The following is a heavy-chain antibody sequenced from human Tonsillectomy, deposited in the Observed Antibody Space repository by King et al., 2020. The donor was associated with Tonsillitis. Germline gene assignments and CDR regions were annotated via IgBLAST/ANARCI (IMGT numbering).Heavy chain of an antibody. Sequence: VQLVESGGGVVQPGGSLRLSCAASGFAFGHYGMSWVRQAPGKGLEWVSGINWNGGSTGYSDSVKGRFTISRDNAKNSLYLQMNSLRAEDTALYYCVSGPYSSSWYLDYWGQGTLVTVSS. CDR2: INWNGGST. CDR1: GFAFGHYG. V-gene: IGHV3-20*04. D-gene: IGHD6-13*01. J-gene: IGHJ4*02. CDR3: VSGPYSSSWYLDY.